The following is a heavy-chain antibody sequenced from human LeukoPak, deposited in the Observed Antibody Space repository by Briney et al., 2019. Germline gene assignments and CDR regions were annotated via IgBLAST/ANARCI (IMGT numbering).Heavy chain of an antibody. J-gene: IGHJ4*02. Sequence: GGSLRLSCAASGFSFSSYAMSWVRQAPGKGLEWVSSFSGSGGSTYYADSVKGRFTISRDNSKSTLYLQMNSLRAEDTAVYYCAKWGCSDVNCYPFAYWGQGTLVTVSS. CDR3: AKWGCSDVNCYPFAY. D-gene: IGHD2-15*01. CDR1: GFSFSSYA. V-gene: IGHV3-23*01. CDR2: FSGSGGST.